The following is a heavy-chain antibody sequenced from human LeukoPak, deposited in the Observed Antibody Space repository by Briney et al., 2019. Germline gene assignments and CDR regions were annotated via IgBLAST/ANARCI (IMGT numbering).Heavy chain of an antibody. CDR2: ISSSSSYI. Sequence: PGGSLRLSCTASGFTFSSYSMNWVRKAPGKGLELVSSISSSSSYIYYAHPVKGRFTISTDNAKNSLYLQMNSLRAEDTAVYYCARSRIRGYYDSSGYLDYWGQGTLVTVSS. J-gene: IGHJ4*02. CDR1: GFTFSSYS. V-gene: IGHV3-21*01. CDR3: ARSRIRGYYDSSGYLDY. D-gene: IGHD3-22*01.